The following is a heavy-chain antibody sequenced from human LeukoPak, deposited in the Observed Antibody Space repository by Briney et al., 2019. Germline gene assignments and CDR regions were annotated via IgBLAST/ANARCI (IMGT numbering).Heavy chain of an antibody. Sequence: ASVKVSCKTSGYTFIDCFIHWVRQAPGQGLEWMGRINPNSGGTEYEQKFQGRVTMTRDTSISTAYMELSRLRSDDTAVYYCARVQELELGEVDYWGQGTLVTVSS. CDR2: INPNSGGT. V-gene: IGHV1-2*06. CDR1: GYTFIDCF. D-gene: IGHD1-7*01. CDR3: ARVQELELGEVDY. J-gene: IGHJ4*02.